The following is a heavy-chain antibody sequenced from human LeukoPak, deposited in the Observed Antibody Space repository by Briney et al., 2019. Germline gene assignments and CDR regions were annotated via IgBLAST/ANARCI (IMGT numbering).Heavy chain of an antibody. Sequence: PGGSLRLSCAASGFTFSNYWINWVRQAPGKGLEWVANIKQDGSEKYYVDSVKGRLTISRDNAKNSLYLQMNSLRAEDTAVYYCARDSAGYSSGWSPPSDAFDIWGQGTMIAVSS. D-gene: IGHD6-19*01. CDR2: IKQDGSEK. CDR1: GFTFSNYW. CDR3: ARDSAGYSSGWSPPSDAFDI. J-gene: IGHJ3*02. V-gene: IGHV3-7*01.